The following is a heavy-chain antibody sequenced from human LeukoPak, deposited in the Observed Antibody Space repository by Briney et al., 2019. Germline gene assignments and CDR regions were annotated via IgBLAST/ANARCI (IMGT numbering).Heavy chain of an antibody. J-gene: IGHJ4*02. Sequence: ASVKVSCTASGYTFTGYYMHWVRQAPGQGLEWMGWISAYNGNTNYAQKLQGRVTMTTDTSTSTAYMELRSLRSDDTAVYYCASSEDFWSGLLGDWGQGTLVTVSS. CDR1: GYTFTGYY. CDR2: ISAYNGNT. V-gene: IGHV1-18*04. CDR3: ASSEDFWSGLLGD. D-gene: IGHD3-3*01.